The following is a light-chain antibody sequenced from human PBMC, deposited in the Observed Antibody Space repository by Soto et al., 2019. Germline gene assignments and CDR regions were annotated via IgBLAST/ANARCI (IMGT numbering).Light chain of an antibody. CDR3: QQYGSSPPGT. J-gene: IGKJ1*01. CDR1: QSVTSSY. CDR2: GVS. Sequence: ENVLTQSPGTLSLSPGERATLSCRATQSVTSSYFAWYQQKPGQAPRLLIYGVSSRATDIPDRFSGSGSGTDFTLTISRLEPEDFVVYYCQQYGSSPPGTFGQGTKVEI. V-gene: IGKV3-20*01.